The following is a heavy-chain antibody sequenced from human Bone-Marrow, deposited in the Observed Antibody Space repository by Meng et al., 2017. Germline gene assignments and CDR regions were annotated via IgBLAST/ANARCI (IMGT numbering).Heavy chain of an antibody. CDR2: MNPNSGNT. CDR1: GDTFTSYD. D-gene: IGHD3-10*01. J-gene: IGHJ4*02. V-gene: IGHV1-8*01. Sequence: ASSKVFCKASGDTFTSYDINWVRQATGQGLEWMGWMNPNSGNTGYAQKFQGRVTMTRDTSISTAYMELSRLRSDDTAVYYCARVDTVRGVWMPPFDYWGQGTLVTVSS. CDR3: ARVDTVRGVWMPPFDY.